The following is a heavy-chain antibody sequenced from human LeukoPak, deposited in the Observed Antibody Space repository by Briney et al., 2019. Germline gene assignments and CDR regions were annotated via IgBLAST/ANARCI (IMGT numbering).Heavy chain of an antibody. CDR1: GFTFSSYC. CDR3: ARETTVVTPIDY. V-gene: IGHV3-21*01. D-gene: IGHD4-23*01. J-gene: IGHJ4*02. Sequence: GGSLRLSCAAPGFTFSSYCINWVRQAPGKGLEWVSSICSSSSYIYYGDSLKGRFTISRDNAKNTLYLQMNSLKAEDTALYYCARETTVVTPIDYWGQGTLVTVSS. CDR2: ICSSSSYI.